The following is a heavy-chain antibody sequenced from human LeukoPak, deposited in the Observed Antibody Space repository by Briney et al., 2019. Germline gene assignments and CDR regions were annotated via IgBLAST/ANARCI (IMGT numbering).Heavy chain of an antibody. CDR2: IYYSGST. J-gene: IGHJ5*02. CDR3: ARGIQLFDL. Sequence: EYIGYIYYSGSTNFNPSLKSRVTISVDTSKNQFSLKLSSVTAADTAVYYCARGIQLFDLWGNGTQVTVFS. D-gene: IGHD2-2*01. V-gene: IGHV4-59*09.